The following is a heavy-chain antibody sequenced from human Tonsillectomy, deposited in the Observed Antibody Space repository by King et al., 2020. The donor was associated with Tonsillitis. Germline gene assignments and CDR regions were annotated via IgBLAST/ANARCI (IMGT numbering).Heavy chain of an antibody. CDR1: GFPFTSCS. D-gene: IGHD2-8*01. CDR3: ARDPRYCTKGVCYKYFDY. Sequence: VQLVESGGGLVKPGGSLRLSCAASGFPFTSCSKNWSSQAPGKVLVGVAYITCTLNYIYYADSVKGRFTIARENAKNSLYLQLNSLRAEDTAVYYCARDPRYCTKGVCYKYFDYWGQGTLVTVSS. V-gene: IGHV3-21*01. J-gene: IGHJ4*02. CDR2: ITCTLNYI.